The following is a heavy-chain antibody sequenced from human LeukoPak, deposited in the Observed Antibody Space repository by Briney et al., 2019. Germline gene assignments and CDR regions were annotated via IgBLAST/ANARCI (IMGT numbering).Heavy chain of an antibody. CDR1: GGSFSGYY. D-gene: IGHD3-9*01. CDR2: INHSGST. J-gene: IGHJ5*02. V-gene: IGHV4-34*01. Sequence: PSETLSLTCAVYGGSFSGYYWSWIRQPPGKGLEWIGEINHSGSTNYNPSLKSRVTISVDTSKNQFSLKLSSVTAADTAVYYCARRFRYYDILTGYYFDRNWFGPWGQGTLVSVSS. CDR3: ARRFRYYDILTGYYFDRNWFGP.